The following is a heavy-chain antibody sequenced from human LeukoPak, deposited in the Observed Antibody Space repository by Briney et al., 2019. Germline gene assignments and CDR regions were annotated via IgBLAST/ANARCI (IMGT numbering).Heavy chain of an antibody. D-gene: IGHD4-17*01. J-gene: IGHJ3*02. CDR2: IRYDGSNK. CDR3: AKVVSTVTTRDHDAFDI. V-gene: IGHV3-30*02. Sequence: GGSLRLSCAASGFTFSSYGVQWVRQAPGKGLEWVAFIRYDGSNKYYADSVKGRFTISRDNSKNTLYLQMNSLRAEDTAVYYCAKVVSTVTTRDHDAFDIWGQGTMVTVSS. CDR1: GFTFSSYG.